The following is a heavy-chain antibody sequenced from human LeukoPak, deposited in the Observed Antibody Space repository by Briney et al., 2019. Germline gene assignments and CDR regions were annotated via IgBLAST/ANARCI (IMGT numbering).Heavy chain of an antibody. V-gene: IGHV1-8*01. CDR3: AGSGSYFPGLDY. Sequence: GASVKVSCKASGYTFTSYDINWVRQATGQGLEWMGWMNPNSGNTGYAQKFQGRVTMTRNTSISTAYMELSSLRSEDTAVYYCAGSGSYFPGLDYWGQGTLVTVSS. CDR1: GYTFTSYD. CDR2: MNPNSGNT. J-gene: IGHJ4*02. D-gene: IGHD1-26*01.